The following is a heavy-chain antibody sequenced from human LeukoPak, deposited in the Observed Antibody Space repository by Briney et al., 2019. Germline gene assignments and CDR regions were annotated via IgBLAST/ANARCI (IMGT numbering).Heavy chain of an antibody. CDR1: GFTFDDHA. Sequence: GGSLRLSCAASGFTFDDHAMHWVRQAPGKGLEWVSGISWNSGSLGYADSVKGRFTISRDNAKNSLYLQMNSLRAEDTALYYCAKDSSSSWYGYFDYWGQGTLVTVSS. V-gene: IGHV3-9*01. CDR2: ISWNSGSL. J-gene: IGHJ4*02. D-gene: IGHD6-13*01. CDR3: AKDSSSSWYGYFDY.